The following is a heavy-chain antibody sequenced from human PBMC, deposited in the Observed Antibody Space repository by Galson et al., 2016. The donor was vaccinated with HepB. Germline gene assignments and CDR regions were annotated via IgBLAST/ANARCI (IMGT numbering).Heavy chain of an antibody. CDR2: INGGGGFT. Sequence: SLRLSCAASGFTFTSYAMSWVRQAPGKGLEWVSAINGGGGFTYYADSVKGRFTISRDNSKNTLYLHLNSLRAEDTAVYFCVKGLYGSGSSGDYWGQGTLVTVSS. CDR1: GFTFTSYA. D-gene: IGHD3-10*01. CDR3: VKGLYGSGSSGDY. J-gene: IGHJ4*02. V-gene: IGHV3-23*01.